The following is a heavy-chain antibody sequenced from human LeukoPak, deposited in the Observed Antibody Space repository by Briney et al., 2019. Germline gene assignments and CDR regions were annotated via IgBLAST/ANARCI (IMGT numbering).Heavy chain of an antibody. CDR2: TYDSGST. CDR1: GDAISSNF. Sequence: SETLSLTCTVSGDAISSNFLSWIRLPPGKGLEWIGYTYDSGSTSYNPSLKSRVTISQDTSKNQFSLKLDSVTAADTAGYYCARARPYWIAPDFWGQGTLVTVSS. J-gene: IGHJ4*02. V-gene: IGHV4-59*08. CDR3: ARARPYWIAPDF. D-gene: IGHD1-1*01.